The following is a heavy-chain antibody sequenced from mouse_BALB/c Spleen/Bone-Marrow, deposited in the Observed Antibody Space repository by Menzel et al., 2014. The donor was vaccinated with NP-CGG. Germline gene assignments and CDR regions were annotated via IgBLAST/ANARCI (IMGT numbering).Heavy chain of an antibody. CDR3: ARGGGGNSGGFSHDL. Sequence: LEESGGRLVTPGGSLTLTCTVSGIDLNNYGMIWVRQAPGEGLEYIGFITYLGGTNYANWAKGRFTISKNSTTVDLKITSVTTDDTATYFCARGGGGNSGGFSHDLWGQGTLVTVS. CDR2: ITYLGGT. CDR1: GIDLNNYG. V-gene: IGHV5-6-5*01. D-gene: IGHD1-1*02. J-gene: IGHJ3*02.